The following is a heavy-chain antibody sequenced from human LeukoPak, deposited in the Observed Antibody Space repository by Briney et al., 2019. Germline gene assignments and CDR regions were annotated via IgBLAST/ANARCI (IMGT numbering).Heavy chain of an antibody. D-gene: IGHD1-26*01. J-gene: IGHJ6*02. Sequence: GASVKVSCKASGYTFTSYAMHWVRQAPGQRLEWMGWINAGNGNTKYSQKFQGRVTITRDTSASTAYMELSSLRSEDTAVYYCARVGRGGSYHFYYHYGMDVWGQGTTVTVSS. CDR3: ARVGRGGSYHFYYHYGMDV. CDR1: GYTFTSYA. CDR2: INAGNGNT. V-gene: IGHV1-3*01.